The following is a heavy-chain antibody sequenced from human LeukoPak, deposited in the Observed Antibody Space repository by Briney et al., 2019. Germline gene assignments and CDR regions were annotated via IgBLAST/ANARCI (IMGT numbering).Heavy chain of an antibody. V-gene: IGHV4-39*07. J-gene: IGHJ4*02. Sequence: SETLSLTCTVSGGSISSSSYYWGWIRQPPGKGLEWIGSIHYSGSTYYNPSLKSRVTISVDTSKNQFSLELSSVTAADTAVYYCASTTYYDFWSGYYTGFYFDYWGQGTLVTVSS. CDR3: ASTTYYDFWSGYYTGFYFDY. D-gene: IGHD3-3*01. CDR1: GGSISSSSYY. CDR2: IHYSGST.